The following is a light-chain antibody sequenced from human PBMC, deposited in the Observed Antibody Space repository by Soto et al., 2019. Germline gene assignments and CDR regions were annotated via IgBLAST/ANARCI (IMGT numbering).Light chain of an antibody. CDR2: EAN. V-gene: IGLV2-23*01. CDR1: SSDVGNFNL. Sequence: QSALTQPASVSGSPGQSITISCTGTSSDVGNFNLVSWYQQHPGKAPKLIIYEANQRPSGVSSRFSGSKSGNTASLTISGLRSEDEADYHCCSYAGGSAYVFGTGTQLTVL. J-gene: IGLJ1*01. CDR3: CSYAGGSAYV.